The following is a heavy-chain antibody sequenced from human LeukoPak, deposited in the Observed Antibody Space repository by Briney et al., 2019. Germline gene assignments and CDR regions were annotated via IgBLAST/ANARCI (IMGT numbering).Heavy chain of an antibody. CDR1: GYTLTGYY. Sequence: ASVKVSCKASGYTLTGYYMHWVRQAPGQGLEWMGRINPNSGGTNYAQKFQGRVTMTRDTSISTAYMELSRLRSDDTAVYYCARELIAVAGCFDYWGQGTLVTVSS. CDR2: INPNSGGT. D-gene: IGHD6-19*01. J-gene: IGHJ4*02. CDR3: ARELIAVAGCFDY. V-gene: IGHV1-2*06.